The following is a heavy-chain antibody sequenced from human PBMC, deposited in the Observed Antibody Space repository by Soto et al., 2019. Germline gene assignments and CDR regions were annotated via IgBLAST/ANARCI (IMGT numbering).Heavy chain of an antibody. CDR1: GFTFSYYG. CDR3: ARDADTTGQYSHFDL. V-gene: IGHV3-33*08. J-gene: IGHJ4*02. Sequence: QVQLVESGGGMVQPGGSLRLSCAASGFTFSYYGFHWVRQAPGKGLEWVAVMHTGGNEKYYVDSVKGRFTVSRDDSRNMVYLEMSGLRAEDTAEYFCARDADTTGQYSHFDLWGRGALVAVS. D-gene: IGHD1-1*01. CDR2: MHTGGNEK.